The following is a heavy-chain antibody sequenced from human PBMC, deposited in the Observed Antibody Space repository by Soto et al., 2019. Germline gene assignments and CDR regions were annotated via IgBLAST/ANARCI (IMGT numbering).Heavy chain of an antibody. D-gene: IGHD3-10*01. Sequence: EVHLAESGGDLVQPGGSLRLSCAASGFFFSSYSMIWVRQAPGQGLEWVSYISNSGNSIYQADSVKGRFSISRDNDKNSLFLQMDSLRAEDTAVYYCVSISRYFGSGSYPDYWGQGTLVTVSS. V-gene: IGHV3-48*01. J-gene: IGHJ4*02. CDR3: VSISRYFGSGSYPDY. CDR1: GFFFSSYS. CDR2: ISNSGNSI.